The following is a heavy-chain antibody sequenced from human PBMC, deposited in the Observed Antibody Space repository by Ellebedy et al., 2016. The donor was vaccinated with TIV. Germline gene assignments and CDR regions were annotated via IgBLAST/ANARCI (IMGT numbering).Heavy chain of an antibody. J-gene: IGHJ4*02. CDR3: AKDQPWSPGYGDYRPPPDY. Sequence: GESLKISXAASGFTFSSYAMSWVRQAPGKGLEWVSAISGSGGSTYYADSVKGRFTISRDNSKNTLYLQMNSLRAEDTAVYYCAKDQPWSPGYGDYRPPPDYWGQGTLVTVSS. CDR1: GFTFSSYA. V-gene: IGHV3-23*01. CDR2: ISGSGGST. D-gene: IGHD4-17*01.